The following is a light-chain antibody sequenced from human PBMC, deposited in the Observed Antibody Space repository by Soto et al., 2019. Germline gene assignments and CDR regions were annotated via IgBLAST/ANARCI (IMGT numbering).Light chain of an antibody. Sequence: EIVLTQSPASVSLSPGERATLSCRASHSVSNFLAWYQQRPGQAPRLLIYDISNRATGVPARFSGSGSETEFTLTIRSLQSEDFAVYFCQQYNNWPSFGQGTRLEIK. V-gene: IGKV3-15*01. J-gene: IGKJ5*01. CDR3: QQYNNWPS. CDR2: DIS. CDR1: HSVSNF.